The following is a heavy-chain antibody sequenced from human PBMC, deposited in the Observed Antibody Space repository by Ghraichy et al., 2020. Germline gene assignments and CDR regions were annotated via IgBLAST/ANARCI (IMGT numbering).Heavy chain of an antibody. D-gene: IGHD1-26*01. Sequence: GGSLRLSCAASGFTFSSYAMAWVRQAPGKGLEWVSAISGSGDITYYADSVKGRFTISRDNFRNTLYLQMNSLRAEDTAVYYCAKDRPSGNANYYFDYWGQGTLVTVSS. CDR1: GFTFSSYA. CDR3: AKDRPSGNANYYFDY. J-gene: IGHJ4*02. V-gene: IGHV3-23*01. CDR2: ISGSGDIT.